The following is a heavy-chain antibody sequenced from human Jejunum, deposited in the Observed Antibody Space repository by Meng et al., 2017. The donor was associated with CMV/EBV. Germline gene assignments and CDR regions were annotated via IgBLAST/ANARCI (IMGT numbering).Heavy chain of an antibody. J-gene: IGHJ4*02. CDR2: IRSKAYGGTT. Sequence: YAMSWVSQAPGRGLEWVGFIRSKAYGGTTEYAASVKGRFTISRDDSKSIAYLQMNSLKTEDTAVYYCTRDHLGYCSSTSCYTHIDYWGQGTLVTVSS. CDR3: TRDHLGYCSSTSCYTHIDY. V-gene: IGHV3-49*04. D-gene: IGHD2-2*02. CDR1: YA.